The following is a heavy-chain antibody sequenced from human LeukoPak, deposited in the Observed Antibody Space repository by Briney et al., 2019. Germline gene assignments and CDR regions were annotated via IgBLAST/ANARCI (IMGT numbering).Heavy chain of an antibody. Sequence: PGGSLRLSCAASGFTFSSYAMSWVRQAPGKGLEWVSAISGSGGSTYYADSVKGRFTISRDNSKNTLYLQMNSLRAEDTAVYYCAKDPYYYDSSALEVASDIWGQGTMVTVSS. D-gene: IGHD3-22*01. J-gene: IGHJ3*02. V-gene: IGHV3-23*01. CDR3: AKDPYYYDSSALEVASDI. CDR2: ISGSGGST. CDR1: GFTFSSYA.